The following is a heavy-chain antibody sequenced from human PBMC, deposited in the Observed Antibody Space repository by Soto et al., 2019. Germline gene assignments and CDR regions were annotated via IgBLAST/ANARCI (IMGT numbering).Heavy chain of an antibody. CDR1: GFTFSSYA. CDR2: ISGSGGST. V-gene: IGHV3-23*01. Sequence: GWSLRLSCAASGFTFSSYAMSWVRQAPGKGLEWVSAISGSGGSTYYADSVKGRFTISRDNSKNTLYLQMNSLRAEDTAVYYCAKARVAAPFYYYYGMDVWGQGTTVTVSS. D-gene: IGHD6-6*01. CDR3: AKARVAAPFYYYYGMDV. J-gene: IGHJ6*02.